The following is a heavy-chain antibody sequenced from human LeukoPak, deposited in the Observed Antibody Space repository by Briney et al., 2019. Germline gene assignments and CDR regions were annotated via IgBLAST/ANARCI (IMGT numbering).Heavy chain of an antibody. CDR3: ARDNREDIVVVPAASFDY. V-gene: IGHV3-7*01. Sequence: GGSLRLSCAASGFTFSSYWMSWVRQAPGKGLEWVANIKQDGSEKYYVDSVKGRFTISRDNAKNSLYLQMNSLRAEDTAVYYCARDNREDIVVVPAASFDYWGQGTLVTVSS. D-gene: IGHD2-2*01. CDR2: IKQDGSEK. J-gene: IGHJ4*02. CDR1: GFTFSSYW.